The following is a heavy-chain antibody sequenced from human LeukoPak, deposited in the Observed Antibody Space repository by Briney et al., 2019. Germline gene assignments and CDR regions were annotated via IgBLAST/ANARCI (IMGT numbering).Heavy chain of an antibody. Sequence: PGGSLRLSCAASGFTFSSYAMGWVRQAPGKGLEWFSAISGNSGSDTYYADAVKGRFTISRDNSKTTLYLEMNSLRAEDTAVYYCAKGSSSGRPYFFDYWGQGSLVAVSP. J-gene: IGHJ4*02. D-gene: IGHD3-10*01. V-gene: IGHV3-23*01. CDR3: AKGSSSGRPYFFDY. CDR2: ISGNSGSDT. CDR1: GFTFSSYA.